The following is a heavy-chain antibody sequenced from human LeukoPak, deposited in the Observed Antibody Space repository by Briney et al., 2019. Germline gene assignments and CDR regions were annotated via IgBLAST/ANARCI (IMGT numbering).Heavy chain of an antibody. CDR3: ANLDGDYPDY. J-gene: IGHJ4*02. CDR1: GFTFSSFG. CDR2: ISYDGINK. V-gene: IGHV3-30*18. Sequence: GGSLRLSCAASGFTFSSFGMHWVRQAPGKGLEWVAVISYDGINKYYAASVKGRFTISRDNSKSTLYLQMSSLRAEDTAVYYCANLDGDYPDYWGQGTLVTVSS. D-gene: IGHD4-17*01.